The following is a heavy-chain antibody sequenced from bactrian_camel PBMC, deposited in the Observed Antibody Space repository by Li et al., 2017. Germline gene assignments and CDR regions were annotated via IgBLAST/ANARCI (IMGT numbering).Heavy chain of an antibody. CDR1: GDTFDDSE. Sequence: HVQLVESGGGSVQAGGSLRLSCTASGDTFDDSERGWYRLSAENECELVSIISSDGSTWYADSVRGRFTVSRDNAKNTPYLQMNNLGIEDTAVYTCASCRRCTGSLCVGDFQYWGQGTQVTVS. CDR2: ISSDGST. V-gene: IGHV3S55*01. D-gene: IGHD5*01. CDR3: ASCRRCTGSLCVGDFQY. J-gene: IGHJ4*01.